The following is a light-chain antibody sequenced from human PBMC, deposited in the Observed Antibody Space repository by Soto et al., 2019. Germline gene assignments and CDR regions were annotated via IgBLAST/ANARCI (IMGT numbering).Light chain of an antibody. Sequence: DIQLTQSPSFLSASVGDRVTITCRASQDISNYVTWYQQKPGKAPKLLIFGATALQSGVPSRFSGSGSGTEFTLTISGLQAEDVATYYCQQLRNYPLTFGGGTQVEIK. CDR1: QDISNY. J-gene: IGKJ4*01. CDR2: GAT. V-gene: IGKV1-9*01. CDR3: QQLRNYPLT.